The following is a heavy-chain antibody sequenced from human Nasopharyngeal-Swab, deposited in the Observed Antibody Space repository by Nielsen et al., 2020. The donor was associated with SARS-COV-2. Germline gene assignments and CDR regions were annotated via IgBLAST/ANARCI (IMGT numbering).Heavy chain of an antibody. J-gene: IGHJ4*02. CDR2: ISYDGSNK. CDR1: GFTFSSYA. D-gene: IGHD3-16*01. Sequence: GGSLRLSCAASGFTFSSYAMHWVRQAPGQGLEWVAVISYDGSNKYYADSVKGRFTISRDNSKNTLYLQMNSVRAEDTGVYYCGRDSDYEVGGGEGVFDYWGQGTLVTVSS. V-gene: IGHV3-30-3*01. CDR3: GRDSDYEVGGGEGVFDY.